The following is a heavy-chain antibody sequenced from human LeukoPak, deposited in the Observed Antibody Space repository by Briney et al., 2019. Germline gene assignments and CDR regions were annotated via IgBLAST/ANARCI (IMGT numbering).Heavy chain of an antibody. CDR3: ARAYDVSTGSDLYFDY. V-gene: IGHV3-21*01. Sequence: PGGSLRLSCAASGFTFSSYSMNWVRQAPGKGLEWVSSISSSSSYIYYADSVKGRFTISRDNAKNSLYLQMNSLRAEDTAVYYCARAYDVSTGSDLYFDYWGQGTLVTVSS. CDR2: ISSSSSYI. J-gene: IGHJ4*02. CDR1: GFTFSSYS. D-gene: IGHD3-9*01.